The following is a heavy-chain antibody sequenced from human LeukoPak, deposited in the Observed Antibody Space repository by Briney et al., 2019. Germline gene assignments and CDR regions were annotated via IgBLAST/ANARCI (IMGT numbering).Heavy chain of an antibody. CDR3: APDHGGY. Sequence: PGGSLRLSCAASGFTFSSYAMHWVRQAPGKGLEWVAIIWYDGSNTYYGDSVKGRFTISRDNSKNTLYLQMNSLRVEDTALYYCAPDHGGYWGQGTLVTVSS. J-gene: IGHJ4*02. V-gene: IGHV3-33*08. D-gene: IGHD3-16*01. CDR2: IWYDGSNT. CDR1: GFTFSSYA.